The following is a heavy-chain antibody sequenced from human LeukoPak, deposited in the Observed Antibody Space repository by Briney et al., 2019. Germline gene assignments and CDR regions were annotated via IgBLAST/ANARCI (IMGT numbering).Heavy chain of an antibody. Sequence: GGSLRLSCAASGFTFSSYGMHWVRQAPGKGLEWVAFIRYDGSNKYYADSVKGRFTISRDNSKNTLHLQMNSLRAEDTAVYYCAKDLGSSGWYINYWGQGTLVTVSS. CDR1: GFTFSSYG. CDR3: AKDLGSSGWYINY. D-gene: IGHD6-19*01. J-gene: IGHJ4*02. V-gene: IGHV3-30*02. CDR2: IRYDGSNK.